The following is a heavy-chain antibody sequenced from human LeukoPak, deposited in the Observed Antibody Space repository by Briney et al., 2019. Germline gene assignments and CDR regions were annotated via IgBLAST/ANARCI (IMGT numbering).Heavy chain of an antibody. V-gene: IGHV3-53*01. CDR2: VYGGGNT. Sequence: PGGSLRLSCAASGFTVSSNFMSWVRQAPGKGREWVSDVYGGGNTYYADSVKGRFTISRDNSKNALYLQRNRLRVEDTAVYYCARIDSSGFYPAYWGQGTLVTVSS. CDR1: GFTVSSNF. D-gene: IGHD3-22*01. J-gene: IGHJ4*02. CDR3: ARIDSSGFYPAY.